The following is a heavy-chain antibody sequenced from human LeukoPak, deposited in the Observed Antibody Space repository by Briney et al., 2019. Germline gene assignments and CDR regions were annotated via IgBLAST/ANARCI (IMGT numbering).Heavy chain of an antibody. J-gene: IGHJ4*02. CDR3: AKDQSYSSGWYDY. CDR2: ISGSGGST. Sequence: GGSLRLSCAASGFTFSSYEMNWVRQAPGKGLEWVSAISGSGGSTYYADSVKGRFTISRDNSKNTLSLQMNSLRAEDTAVYYCAKDQSYSSGWYDYWGQGTLVTVSS. V-gene: IGHV3-23*01. D-gene: IGHD6-19*01. CDR1: GFTFSSYE.